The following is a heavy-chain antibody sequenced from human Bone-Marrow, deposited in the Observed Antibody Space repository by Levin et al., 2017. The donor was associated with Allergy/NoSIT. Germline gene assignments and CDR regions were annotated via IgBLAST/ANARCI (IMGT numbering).Heavy chain of an antibody. D-gene: IGHD2-8*02. CDR1: GFAFSIYS. Sequence: GESLKISCTVSGFAFSIYSINWVRQAPGKGLEWVSSISSSGSDMYYVDSVRGRFTISRDNAKNSLTLQMNSLRAEDTAVYYCARGIIGDVRVAHKEAFDIWGQGTMVSVSS. J-gene: IGHJ3*02. CDR2: ISSSGSDM. CDR3: ARGIIGDVRVAHKEAFDI. V-gene: IGHV3-21*01.